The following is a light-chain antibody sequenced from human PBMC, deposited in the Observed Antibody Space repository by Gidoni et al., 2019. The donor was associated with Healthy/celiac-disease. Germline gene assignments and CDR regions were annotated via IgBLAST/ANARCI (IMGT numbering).Light chain of an antibody. CDR2: GAS. Sequence: EIVMTQSPATLSVSPGERATLSCRASQSVSSNLAWYQQKPGQAPRLLIYGASTRAPGIPARFSGSGSGTEFTLTISSLQSEDFAVYCCQQYNNWPLTFXGXTKVEIK. V-gene: IGKV3-15*01. J-gene: IGKJ4*01. CDR3: QQYNNWPLT. CDR1: QSVSSN.